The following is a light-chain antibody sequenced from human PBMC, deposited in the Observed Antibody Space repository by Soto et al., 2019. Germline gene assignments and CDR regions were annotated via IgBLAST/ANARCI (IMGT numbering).Light chain of an antibody. CDR3: QQYNSYSRT. J-gene: IGKJ1*01. V-gene: IGKV1-5*03. CDR2: KAS. CDR1: QSISSW. Sequence: DIQMTQSPSTLSASVGDRVTITCRASQSISSWLAWYQQKPGKAPKLLIYKASSLESGVPSRFSGSGSGTEFTLTISSLQPDDFATYHCQQYNSYSRTFGRGTKVEIK.